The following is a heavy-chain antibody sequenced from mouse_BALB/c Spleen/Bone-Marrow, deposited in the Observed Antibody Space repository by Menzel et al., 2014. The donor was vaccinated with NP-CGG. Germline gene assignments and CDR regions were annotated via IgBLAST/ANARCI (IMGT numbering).Heavy chain of an antibody. CDR1: GFTFSNYI. CDR2: ISNGGGST. V-gene: IGHV5-12-2*01. CDR3: ARHPIYYYGSSWGNYAMDY. J-gene: IGHJ4*01. D-gene: IGHD1-1*01. Sequence: EVHLVESGGGLVQPGGSLKLSCAASGFTFSNYIMSWVRQTPEKRLEWVAYISNGGGSTHYPDTVKGRFTISRDDAKNTLYLQMSSLKSEDTAMYYCARHPIYYYGSSWGNYAMDYWGQGTSVTVSS.